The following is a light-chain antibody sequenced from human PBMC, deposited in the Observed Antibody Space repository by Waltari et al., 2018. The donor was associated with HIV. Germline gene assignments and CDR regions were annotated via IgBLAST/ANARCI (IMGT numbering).Light chain of an antibody. CDR3: GTWDSSLSAGV. Sequence: QSVLTQPPSVSAAPGQKVTISCSGNSSNIGNNFESWYQQFPGTAPKLRIYDTAQRPSWIPERFSGSKSGTSATLGSTGLQTGDEAVYYCGTWDSSLSAGVFGGGTKVTVL. J-gene: IGLJ3*02. CDR1: SSNIGNNF. V-gene: IGLV1-51*01. CDR2: DTA.